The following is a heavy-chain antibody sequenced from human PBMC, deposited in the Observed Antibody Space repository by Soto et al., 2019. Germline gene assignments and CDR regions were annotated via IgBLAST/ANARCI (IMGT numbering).Heavy chain of an antibody. CDR2: ISSSSSYI. V-gene: IGHV3-21*01. D-gene: IGHD2-2*01. J-gene: IGHJ5*02. CDR3: ARSDCTSTSCYVVWFDP. CDR1: GFSFSNYG. Sequence: EVQLVESGGGLVKPGRSLRLSCAASGFSFSNYGMNWVRQAPGKGLEWVSSISSSSSYISYADSVKGRFTISRDNAKNSVYLQMNSLRAEDTAVYYCARSDCTSTSCYVVWFDPWGQGTLVTVSS.